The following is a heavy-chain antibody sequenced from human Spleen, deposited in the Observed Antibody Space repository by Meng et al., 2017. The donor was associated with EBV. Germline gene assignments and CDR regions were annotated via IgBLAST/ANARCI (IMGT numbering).Heavy chain of an antibody. CDR3: ARGDNGVGVDY. D-gene: IGHD4-17*01. Sequence: QVDLVQAGAEVKKPWASVKVSCKASGYPFTNYGLSWVRQAPGQGLEWMGWINTYNGNTNFAQKFLDRLTMTTDPSTSTTYMELRSLRSDDTAIYYCARGDNGVGVDYWGQGTLVTVSS. V-gene: IGHV1-18*01. CDR1: GYPFTNYG. CDR2: INTYNGNT. J-gene: IGHJ4*02.